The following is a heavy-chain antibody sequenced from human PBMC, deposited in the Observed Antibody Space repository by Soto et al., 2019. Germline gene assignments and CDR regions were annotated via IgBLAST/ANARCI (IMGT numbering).Heavy chain of an antibody. D-gene: IGHD6-19*01. V-gene: IGHV3-30*18. CDR2: ISYDGSNK. Sequence: PGVSLRLSCAASGFTFSSYGMHWFRQAPGKGLEWVAVISYDGSNKYYADSVKGRFTISRGNSKNTLYLQMNSLRAEDTAVYYCAKDLKQWSEYFQHWGQGTLVTVSS. CDR1: GFTFSSYG. J-gene: IGHJ1*01. CDR3: AKDLKQWSEYFQH.